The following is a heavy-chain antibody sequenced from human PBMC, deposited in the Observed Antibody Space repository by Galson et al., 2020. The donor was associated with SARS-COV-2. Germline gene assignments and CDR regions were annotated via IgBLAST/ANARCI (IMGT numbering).Heavy chain of an antibody. CDR3: ARQVVAKTYCFEN. J-gene: IGHJ5*02. D-gene: IGHD2-15*01. CDR1: GYSITSGYY. CDR2: IHRSGTT. Sequence: ASETLSLTCTVSGYSITSGYYWMWIRQSPERGLEWIANIHRSGTTYYNPSLKSPATISVDTSKNQFSLRLNSMTAADTAVYYCARQVVAKTYCFENWGRGVLVSVSS. V-gene: IGHV4-38-2*02.